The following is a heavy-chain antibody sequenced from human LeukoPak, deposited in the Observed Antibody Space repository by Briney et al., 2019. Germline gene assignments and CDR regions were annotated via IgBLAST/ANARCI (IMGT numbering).Heavy chain of an antibody. V-gene: IGHV1-24*01. CDR2: FDPEDGET. D-gene: IGHD3-22*01. Sequence: ASVKVSCKVSGYTLTELSMHWVRRAPGKGLEWMGGFDPEDGETIYAQKFQGRVTMTEDTPTDTAYMELSSLRSEDTAVYYCATEHYYDSSGYFFDYWGQGTLVTVSS. CDR3: ATEHYYDSSGYFFDY. J-gene: IGHJ4*02. CDR1: GYTLTELS.